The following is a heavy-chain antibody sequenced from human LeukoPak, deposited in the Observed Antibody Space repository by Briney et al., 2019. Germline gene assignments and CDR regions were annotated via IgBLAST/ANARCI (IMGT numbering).Heavy chain of an antibody. CDR1: GFTFSSYW. Sequence: PGGSLRLSCAASGFTFSSYWMSWVRQAPGKGLEWVANIKRDGSEKYYVDSVKGRFTISRDNAKNSLYLQMNSLRAEDTAVYYCARDIVVPTSSYYYYYGMDVWGQGTTVTVSS. J-gene: IGHJ6*02. CDR2: IKRDGSEK. D-gene: IGHD2-2*01. CDR3: ARDIVVPTSSYYYYYGMDV. V-gene: IGHV3-7*01.